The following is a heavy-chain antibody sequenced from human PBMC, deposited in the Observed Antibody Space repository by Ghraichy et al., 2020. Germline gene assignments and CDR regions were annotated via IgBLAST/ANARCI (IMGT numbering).Heavy chain of an antibody. J-gene: IGHJ3*01. CDR3: AKDLGQWLVFLLNVNDAFDV. Sequence: GGSLRLSCAASGFIFSSYAMSWVRQAPGKGLECVSVISGSGGNTYYADSVKGRFTISRDNSKNTLYLQMNSLRAEDTAVYYCAKDLGQWLVFLLNVNDAFDVWGQGTMVTVSS. CDR1: GFIFSSYA. D-gene: IGHD6-19*01. V-gene: IGHV3-23*01. CDR2: ISGSGGNT.